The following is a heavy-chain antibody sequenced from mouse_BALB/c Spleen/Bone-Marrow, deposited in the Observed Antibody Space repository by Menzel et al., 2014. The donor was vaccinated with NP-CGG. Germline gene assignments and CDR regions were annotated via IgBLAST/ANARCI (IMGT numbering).Heavy chain of an antibody. CDR2: ISSGSSTI. J-gene: IGHJ3*01. Sequence: VQLKDSGGGLVQPGGSRKLSCAASGFTFSSFGMHWVRQAPEKGLEWVAYISSGSSTIYYADTVKGRFTISRDNPKNTLFLQMTSLRSEDTAMYYCARELLAYWGQGTLVTVSA. CDR1: GFTFSSFG. CDR3: ARELLAY. V-gene: IGHV5-17*02. D-gene: IGHD2-12*01.